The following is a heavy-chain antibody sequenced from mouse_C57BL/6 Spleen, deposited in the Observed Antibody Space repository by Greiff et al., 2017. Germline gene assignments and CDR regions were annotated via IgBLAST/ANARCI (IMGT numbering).Heavy chain of an antibody. D-gene: IGHD1-1*01. CDR3: CICYASYQAMAY. CDR1: GYTFTNYE. CDR2: IDPETGGT. V-gene: IGHV1-15*01. J-gene: IGHJ4*01. Sequence: QVQLQQSGAELARPGASVTLSCKASGYTFTNYEMRWVKQTTVHGLEWIGAIDPETGGTSYNQKFKGKAILTADKSSSTAYMELLSLTSEASDVYYCCICYASYQAMAYWGQGTLVTVSA.